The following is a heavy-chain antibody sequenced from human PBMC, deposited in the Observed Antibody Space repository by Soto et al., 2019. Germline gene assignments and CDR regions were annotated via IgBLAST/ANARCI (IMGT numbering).Heavy chain of an antibody. D-gene: IGHD1-1*01. J-gene: IGHJ6*02. V-gene: IGHV3-30-3*01. CDR1: GFTFSYHA. CDR3: ARGTTTSAFSVMDV. CDR2: ISYDGDNK. Sequence: QVQLVESGGGVVQPGRSLRLSCAASGFTFSYHALNWVRQAPGKGLEWVAVISYDGDNKYIAEAVKGRLTISRDNPKNTASLQMNSLRTEDTAMYFCARGTTTSAFSVMDVWGQGTTVTVSS.